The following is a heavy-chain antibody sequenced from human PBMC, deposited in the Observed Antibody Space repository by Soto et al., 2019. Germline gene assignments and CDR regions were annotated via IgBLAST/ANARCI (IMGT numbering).Heavy chain of an antibody. CDR3: ASHITPLPRSTGMDV. CDR2: ISSSSSTI. CDR1: GFTFSSYS. D-gene: IGHD3-3*01. J-gene: IGHJ6*02. V-gene: IGHV3-48*02. Sequence: GGSLRLSCAASGFTFSSYSMNWVRQAPGKGLEWVSYISSSSSTIYYADSVKGRFTISRDNAKNSLYLQMNSLRDEDTAVYYCASHITPLPRSTGMDVWGQGTTVTVSS.